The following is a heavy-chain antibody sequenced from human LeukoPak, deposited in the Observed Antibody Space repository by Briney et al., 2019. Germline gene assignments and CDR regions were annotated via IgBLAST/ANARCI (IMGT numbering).Heavy chain of an antibody. CDR2: INHSGST. Sequence: SETLSLTCAVYGGSFSDYYWNWIRQPPKKGLEWMGEINHSGSTNYNPSLKSRVPMSVDTSKNQFSLKLSSVTAADTAVYYCARGQYYSDPSAYPDFDYWGQGTLFVVSS. CDR1: GGSFSDYY. CDR3: ARGQYYSDPSAYPDFDY. V-gene: IGHV4-34*01. J-gene: IGHJ4*02. D-gene: IGHD3-22*01.